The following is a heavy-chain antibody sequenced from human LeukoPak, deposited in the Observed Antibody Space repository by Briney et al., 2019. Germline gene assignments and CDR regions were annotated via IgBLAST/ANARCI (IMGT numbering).Heavy chain of an antibody. Sequence: ASVYVSCKASGYTFTSYGISWVRQAPGQGLEWMGWISAYNGNTNYAQKLQGRVTMTTDTSTSTAYMELRSLRSDDTAVYYCARDRDYRSLFDYWGQGTPVSVSS. J-gene: IGHJ4*02. CDR2: ISAYNGNT. V-gene: IGHV1-18*01. D-gene: IGHD3-10*01. CDR3: ARDRDYRSLFDY. CDR1: GYTFTSYG.